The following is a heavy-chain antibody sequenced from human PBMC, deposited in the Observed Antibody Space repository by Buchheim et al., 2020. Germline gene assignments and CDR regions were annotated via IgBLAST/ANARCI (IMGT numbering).Heavy chain of an antibody. CDR2: IIPIFGTA. Sequence: QVQLVQSGAEVKKPGSSVKVSCKASGGTFSSYAISWVRQAPGQGLEWMGGIIPIFGTANYAQKFQGRVTITADKSTSTAYMELSSLRSEDTAVYYCARDCSSTSCYAPSGGYYYGMDVWGQGTT. CDR1: GGTFSSYA. J-gene: IGHJ6*02. CDR3: ARDCSSTSCYAPSGGYYYGMDV. V-gene: IGHV1-69*06. D-gene: IGHD2-2*01.